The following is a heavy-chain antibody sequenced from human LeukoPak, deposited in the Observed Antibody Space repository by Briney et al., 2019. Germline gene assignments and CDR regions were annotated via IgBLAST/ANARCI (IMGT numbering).Heavy chain of an antibody. V-gene: IGHV1-69*04. D-gene: IGHD6-13*01. CDR2: IIPILGIA. J-gene: IGHJ4*02. CDR3: ARAGYSSSWLFDY. Sequence: SVKVSCKASGGTFSSYAISWVRQAPGQGLEWMGRIIPILGIANYAQKFKGRVTITADKSTSTAYMELSSLRSEDTAVYYCARAGYSSSWLFDYWGQGTLVTVSS. CDR1: GGTFSSYA.